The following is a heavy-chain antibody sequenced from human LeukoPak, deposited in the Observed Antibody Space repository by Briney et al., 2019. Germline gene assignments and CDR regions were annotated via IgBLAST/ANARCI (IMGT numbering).Heavy chain of an antibody. Sequence: SGTLSLTCAVSGASINSSNWWSWVRQSPGKGLEWIGEIYHAGSTFHNPSLESRVTISVDTSKNQFSLKVNSVTAADTAVYYCARGYNSGWYAYWGQGTLVTVSS. CDR2: IYHAGST. V-gene: IGHV4-4*02. D-gene: IGHD6-19*01. J-gene: IGHJ4*02. CDR3: ARGYNSGWYAY. CDR1: GASINSSNW.